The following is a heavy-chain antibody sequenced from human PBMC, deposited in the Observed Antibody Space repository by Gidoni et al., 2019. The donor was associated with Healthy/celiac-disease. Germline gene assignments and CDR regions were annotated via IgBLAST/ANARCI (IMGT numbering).Heavy chain of an antibody. CDR3: ARDTGYSNPFDY. V-gene: IGHV3-33*01. CDR1: GSTFSSYG. D-gene: IGHD4-4*01. Sequence: QVQLVESGGGVVKPGRSLRPSCAPSGSTFSSYGMHWVRQAPGKGREWVAVKWYDGSNKYYADSVKGRFTISRDNSKNTLYLQMNSLRAEDTAVYYCARDTGYSNPFDYWGQGTLVTVSS. CDR2: KWYDGSNK. J-gene: IGHJ4*02.